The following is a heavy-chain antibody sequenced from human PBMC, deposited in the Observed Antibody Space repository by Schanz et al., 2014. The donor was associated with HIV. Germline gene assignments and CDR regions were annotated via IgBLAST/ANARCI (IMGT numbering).Heavy chain of an antibody. CDR3: ARGLVGGGF. D-gene: IGHD1-26*01. V-gene: IGHV1-2*02. J-gene: IGHJ4*02. CDR1: GYTFTGYY. Sequence: QVQLVQSGAEVKEPGASVKVSCKASGYTFTGYYLHWVRQAPGQGLEWMGWINPNSGGADSAQKFQGRVTMTRDTSISTAYLELSRLRSDDTAVYYCARGLVGGGFWGQGTLVTVSS. CDR2: INPNSGGA.